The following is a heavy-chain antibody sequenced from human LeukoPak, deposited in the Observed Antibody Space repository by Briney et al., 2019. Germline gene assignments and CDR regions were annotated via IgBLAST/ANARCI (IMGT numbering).Heavy chain of an antibody. Sequence: GGSLRLSCAASGFTFSSSAMSWVRQAPGKGLEWVSAISNDGGYTYYADSVQGRFTISRDNSKSTLCLQMNSLRAEDTAVYYCAKQLGYCSDGSCYFPYWGQGTLVTVSS. V-gene: IGHV3-23*01. CDR1: GFTFSSSA. D-gene: IGHD2-15*01. J-gene: IGHJ4*02. CDR3: AKQLGYCSDGSCYFPY. CDR2: ISNDGGYT.